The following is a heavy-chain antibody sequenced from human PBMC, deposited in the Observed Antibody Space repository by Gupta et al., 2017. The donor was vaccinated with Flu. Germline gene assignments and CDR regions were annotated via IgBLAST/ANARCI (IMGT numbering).Heavy chain of an antibody. V-gene: IGHV5-51*03. J-gene: IGHJ4*02. D-gene: IGHD3-22*01. Sequence: EVQLVQPGAEVKKPGESLKTSCKGSGSSFTSYWIAWMRQMPGKGLEWMGMIYPVDSDTRYSPSFQGQVIISADKSISTAYLQWSSLKASDTAIYYCATEYYYDSTTFTSYWGQGTLVTVSS. CDR2: IYPVDSDT. CDR3: ATEYYYDSTTFTSY. CDR1: GSSFTSYW.